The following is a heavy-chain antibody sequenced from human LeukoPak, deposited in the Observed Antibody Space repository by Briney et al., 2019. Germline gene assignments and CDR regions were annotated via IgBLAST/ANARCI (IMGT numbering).Heavy chain of an antibody. D-gene: IGHD2-15*01. CDR1: GRSFSGYY. CDR3: ARGPRGNSYDY. V-gene: IGHV4-34*01. J-gene: IGHJ4*02. Sequence: SETLSLTCAVYGRSFSGYYWSWIRQPPGKGLEWIGEINHSGSTNYNPSLKSRVTISVDTSKNQFSLKLSSVTAADTAVYYCARGPRGNSYDYWGQGTLVTVSS. CDR2: INHSGST.